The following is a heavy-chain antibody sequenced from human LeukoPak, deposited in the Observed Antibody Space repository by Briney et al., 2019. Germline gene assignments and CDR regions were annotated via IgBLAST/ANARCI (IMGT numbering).Heavy chain of an antibody. D-gene: IGHD3-16*01. CDR3: ARHGGNGEKVDYYFEY. CDR2: IDPSDSDT. V-gene: IGHV5-10-1*01. J-gene: IGHJ4*02. Sequence: GESLRISCKASGYSFTSYWISWLRQMPGKGLEWMGRIDPSDSDTNYSPSFQGHVTISAGKSISTVHLQWSSLKASDTAMYYCARHGGNGEKVDYYFEYWGQGTLVTVSS. CDR1: GYSFTSYW.